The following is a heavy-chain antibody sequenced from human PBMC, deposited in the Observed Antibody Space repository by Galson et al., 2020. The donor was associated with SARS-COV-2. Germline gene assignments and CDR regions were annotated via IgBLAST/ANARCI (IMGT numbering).Heavy chain of an antibody. D-gene: IGHD3-22*01. V-gene: IGHV4-59*01. Sequence: SETLSLTCTVSGASFRNYYWSWIRQPPGTGLEYIGYIYYSGNTNYNPSLKSRATISLHTSKNQFSLKLNSVIAADTAVYYCERGGSGYPFDSWGQGTLVTVSS. CDR1: GASFRNYY. CDR2: IYYSGNT. CDR3: ERGGSGYPFDS. J-gene: IGHJ4*02.